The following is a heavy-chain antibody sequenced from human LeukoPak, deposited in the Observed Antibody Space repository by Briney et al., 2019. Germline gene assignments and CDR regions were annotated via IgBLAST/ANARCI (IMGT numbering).Heavy chain of an antibody. V-gene: IGHV4-34*01. D-gene: IGHD1-1*01. Sequence: SETLSLTCTVSGGSISTYYWSWIRQAPGKGLEWIGEINQSRDTNYNPSLKSRVTMSVDTSENQFSLRLSSVTAADTAVYYCARRNRYDWNDVGYYFDSWGQGALVTVSS. CDR2: INQSRDT. CDR3: ARRNRYDWNDVGYYFDS. CDR1: GGSISTYY. J-gene: IGHJ4*02.